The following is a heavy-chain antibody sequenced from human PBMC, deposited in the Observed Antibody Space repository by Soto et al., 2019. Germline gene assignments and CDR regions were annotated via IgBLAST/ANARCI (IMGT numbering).Heavy chain of an antibody. CDR2: VYHSGST. CDR1: GGSMRNYY. V-gene: IGHV4-59*01. D-gene: IGHD6-6*01. CDR3: TSSYSTSSSPDY. Sequence: ETLSLTCSVSGGSMRNYYWNWIRQPPGRGLEWIGYVYHSGSTNYNPSLKSRVSMSVDVSRNHFSLTLHSVTAADTAVYFCTSSYSTSSSPDYWGQGTLVTVSS. J-gene: IGHJ4*02.